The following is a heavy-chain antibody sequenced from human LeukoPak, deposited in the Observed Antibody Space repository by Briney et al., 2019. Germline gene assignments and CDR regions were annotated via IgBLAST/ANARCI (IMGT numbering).Heavy chain of an antibody. CDR1: GYTFTGYY. CDR2: INPNSGGT. CDR3: ARAIERVSMGSLRFLEWSSGFDP. D-gene: IGHD3-3*01. V-gene: IGHV1-2*06. Sequence: GASVKVSCKASGYTFTGYYMHWVRQAPGQGLEWMGRINPNSGGTNYAQKFQGRVTMTRDTSISTAYMELSRLRSDDTAVYYCARAIERVSMGSLRFLEWSSGFDPWGQGTLVTVSS. J-gene: IGHJ5*02.